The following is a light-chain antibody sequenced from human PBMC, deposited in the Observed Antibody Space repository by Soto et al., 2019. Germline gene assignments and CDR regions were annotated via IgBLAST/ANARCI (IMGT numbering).Light chain of an antibody. CDR3: ATWDDSLSGYV. CDR2: YNN. Sequence: QSALTQPPSASGTPGQRVTISCSGRSSNIGSNYVYWYQQLPGTAPKLLIYYNNQRPSGVPDRFSGSKSGTSASLAISGLRSEDEADYYCATWDDSLSGYVFGTGSK. CDR1: SSNIGSNY. V-gene: IGLV1-47*02. J-gene: IGLJ1*01.